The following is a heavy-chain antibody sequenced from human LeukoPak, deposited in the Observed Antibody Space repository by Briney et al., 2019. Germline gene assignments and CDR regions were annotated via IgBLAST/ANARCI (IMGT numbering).Heavy chain of an antibody. CDR3: AREGYCGGTSCYSREKHFDY. CDR2: INPNSGGT. V-gene: IGHV1-2*02. Sequence: ASVKVSCKGSGYNFAAYYMHWVRQAPGQGLEWMGWINPNSGGTNYAQKFQGRVTITRDTSTSTAYMELSELRSDDTAVYYCAREGYCGGTSCYSREKHFDYWGQGTLVTVSS. J-gene: IGHJ4*02. CDR1: GYNFAAYY. D-gene: IGHD2-2*02.